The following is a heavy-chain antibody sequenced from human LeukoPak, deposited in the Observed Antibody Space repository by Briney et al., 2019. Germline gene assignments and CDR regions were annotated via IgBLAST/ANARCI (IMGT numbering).Heavy chain of an antibody. CDR3: ARDGIDRGFDY. D-gene: IGHD1-26*01. J-gene: IGHJ4*02. CDR1: GGSFSGYY. CDR2: INHSGST. V-gene: IGHV4-34*01. Sequence: PSETLSLTCAVYGGSFSGYYWNWIRQPPGKGLEWIGEINHSGSTNYNPSLKSRVTISVDTSKNQFSLKLSSVTAADTAVYYCARDGIDRGFDYWGQGTLVTVSS.